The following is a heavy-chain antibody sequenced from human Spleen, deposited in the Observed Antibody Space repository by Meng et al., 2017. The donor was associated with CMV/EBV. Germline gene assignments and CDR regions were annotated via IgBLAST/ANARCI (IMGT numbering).Heavy chain of an antibody. V-gene: IGHV3-30*02. CDR2: IRYDGSNK. J-gene: IGHJ4*02. D-gene: IGHD6-19*01. CDR3: AKDGKGSGSYYFDY. CDR1: GFTFSSYW. Sequence: GESLKISCAASGFTFSSYWMTWVRQAPGKGLEWVAFIRYDGSNKYYADSVKGRFTISRDNSKNTLYLQMNSLRAEDTAVYYCAKDGKGSGSYYFDYWGQGTLVTVSS.